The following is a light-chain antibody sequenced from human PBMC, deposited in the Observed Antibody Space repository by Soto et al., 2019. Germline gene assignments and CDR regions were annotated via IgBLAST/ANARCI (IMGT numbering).Light chain of an antibody. J-gene: IGLJ3*02. CDR2: DVN. CDR3: CSYAGKSTYTWV. CDR1: SXDVGGYDY. Sequence: QSALTQPRSVSGSPGRSVTISCTGTSXDVGGYDYVSWYQQHPGKAPKLLIYDVNKRPSGVPDRFSGSKSGNTASLTVSGVQAEDEADYYCCSYAGKSTYTWVFGGGTK. V-gene: IGLV2-11*01.